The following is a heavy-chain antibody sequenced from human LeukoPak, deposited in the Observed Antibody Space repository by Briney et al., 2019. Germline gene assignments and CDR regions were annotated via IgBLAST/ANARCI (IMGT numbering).Heavy chain of an antibody. J-gene: IGHJ4*02. D-gene: IGHD2-15*01. CDR3: ARDVEVGASGY. V-gene: IGHV4-30-4*08. CDR1: GGSISSGDYY. CDR2: IYYSGST. Sequence: PSETLSLTCTVSGGSISSGDYYWSWIRQPPGKGLEWIGYIYYSGSTYYNPSLKSRLTISVDMSKNQFSLKLSSVTAADTAVYYCARDVEVGASGYWGQGTLVTVSS.